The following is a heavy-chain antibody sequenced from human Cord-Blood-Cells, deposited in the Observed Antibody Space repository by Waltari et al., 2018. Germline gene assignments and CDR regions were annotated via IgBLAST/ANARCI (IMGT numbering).Heavy chain of an antibody. CDR2: ISSSSSYI. CDR1: GFTVSSYR. V-gene: IGHV3-21*01. Sequence: EVQLVESGGGLVKPGGSLRLPCAASGFTVSSYRMRWGLQAPGKGLEWVSSISSSSSYIYYADSVKGLFTISRDNAKNSLYLQMNSLRAEDTAVYYCAREPDYGDYFDYWGQGTLVTVSS. D-gene: IGHD4-17*01. J-gene: IGHJ4*02. CDR3: AREPDYGDYFDY.